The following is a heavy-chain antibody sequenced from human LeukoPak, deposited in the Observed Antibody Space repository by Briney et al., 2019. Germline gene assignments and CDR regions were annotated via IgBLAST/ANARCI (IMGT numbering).Heavy chain of an antibody. Sequence: SETLSLTCTVSGGSISSYYWSWIRQPPGKGLEWIGYIYYSGSTNYNPSLKSRVTISVDTSKNQFSLTLSSVTAADTALYYCARDKWGYYFDYWGQGTLVTVSS. J-gene: IGHJ4*02. CDR3: ARDKWGYYFDY. D-gene: IGHD2-8*01. V-gene: IGHV4-59*01. CDR2: IYYSGST. CDR1: GGSISSYY.